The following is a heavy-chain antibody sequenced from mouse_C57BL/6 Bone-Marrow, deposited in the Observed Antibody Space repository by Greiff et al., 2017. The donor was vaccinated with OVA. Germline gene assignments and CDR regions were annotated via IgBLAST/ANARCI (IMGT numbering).Heavy chain of an antibody. Sequence: QVQLQQPGAELVKPGASVKLSCKASGYTFTSYWMHWVKQRPGQGLEWIGMIHPNSGSTNYNEKFKSKATLTVDKSSSTAYMQLSSLTSEDSAVYYCARGIYDGYYEGFAYWGQGTLVTVSA. D-gene: IGHD2-3*01. CDR1: GYTFTSYW. CDR2: IHPNSGST. V-gene: IGHV1-64*01. J-gene: IGHJ3*01. CDR3: ARGIYDGYYEGFAY.